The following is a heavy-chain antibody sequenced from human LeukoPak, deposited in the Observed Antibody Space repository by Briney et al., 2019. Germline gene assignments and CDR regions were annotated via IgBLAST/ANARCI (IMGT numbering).Heavy chain of an antibody. CDR2: MNPNSGNT. V-gene: IGHV1-8*01. CDR1: GYTFTSYD. CDR3: ARDECSSTSCALFVY. J-gene: IGHJ4*02. D-gene: IGHD2-2*01. Sequence: ASVKVSCKASGYTFTSYDINWVRQATGQGLEWMGWMNPNSGNTGYAQKLQGRVTMTTDTSTSTAYMELRSLRSDDTAVYYCARDECSSTSCALFVYWGQGTLVTVSS.